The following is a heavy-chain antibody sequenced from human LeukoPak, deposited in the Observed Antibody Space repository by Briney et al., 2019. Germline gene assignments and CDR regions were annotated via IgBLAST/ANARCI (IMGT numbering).Heavy chain of an antibody. CDR2: IKQDGSEK. CDR1: GFTFSSYW. J-gene: IGHJ4*02. Sequence: PGGSLRLSCAASGFTFSSYWMSWVRQAPGKGLEWVANIKQDGSEKYYVDSVKGRFTISRDNARNSLYLQMNSLRAEDTAVYYCARFTRHYGDYVDYFDYWGQGTLVTVSS. V-gene: IGHV3-7*01. CDR3: ARFTRHYGDYVDYFDY. D-gene: IGHD4-17*01.